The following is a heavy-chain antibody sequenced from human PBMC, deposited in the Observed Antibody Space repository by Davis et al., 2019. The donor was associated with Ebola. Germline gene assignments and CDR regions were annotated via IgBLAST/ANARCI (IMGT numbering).Heavy chain of an antibody. V-gene: IGHV1-2*02. D-gene: IGHD6-25*01. CDR1: GYTFTGNY. CDR2: INPNNGGA. J-gene: IGHJ4*02. Sequence: ASVKVSCKATGYTFTGNYFHWVRQAPGQGLEWMGWINPNNGGANYAQNFQGRVTMTWDMSISTAYMELSRLQSDATAIYYCASAPYGSDWEYFFDDWGQGTLVTVSS. CDR3: ASAPYGSDWEYFFDD.